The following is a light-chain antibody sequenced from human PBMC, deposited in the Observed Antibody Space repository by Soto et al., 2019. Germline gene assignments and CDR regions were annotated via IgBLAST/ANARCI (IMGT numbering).Light chain of an antibody. J-gene: IGLJ1*01. CDR1: SSNIGAGYD. CDR2: GNS. Sequence: QSVLTQAPSVSGAPGQRVTISCTGISSNIGAGYDVHGYQQLPGTAPKLLIYGNSNRPSGVPDRFSGSKSGTSASMAITGLQAEDAADYYCQSYESSLSGSGFGTGTKLTVL. CDR3: QSYESSLSGSG. V-gene: IGLV1-40*01.